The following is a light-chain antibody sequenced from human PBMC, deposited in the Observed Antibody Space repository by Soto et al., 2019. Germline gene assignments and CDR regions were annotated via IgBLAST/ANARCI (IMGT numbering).Light chain of an antibody. J-gene: IGKJ4*01. Sequence: ERVMTQFPATLSVSQGAKATLSCRASQTVSNNLAWYQQKPGQAPRLLIYFASTRATGVPARFSGSGSGTEFTLTISNLQSEDSAVYYCQHYNEWPLTFGGGTKLETK. CDR2: FAS. CDR3: QHYNEWPLT. CDR1: QTVSNN. V-gene: IGKV3-15*01.